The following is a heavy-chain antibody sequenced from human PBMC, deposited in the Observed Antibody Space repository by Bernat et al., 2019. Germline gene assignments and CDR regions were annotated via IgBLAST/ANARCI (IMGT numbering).Heavy chain of an antibody. CDR1: GVTFSSCG. V-gene: IGHV3-74*01. D-gene: IGHD6-19*01. Sequence: GGAGGGGGGRGGAVRRAWAASGVTFSSCGMHGVRQAPGKGLVWVSRINSDGSSTSYADSVKGRFTISRDNAKNTLYLQMNSLRAEDTAVYYCARVPYSSGWYSYWGQGTLVTVSS. CDR2: INSDGSST. J-gene: IGHJ4*02. CDR3: ARVPYSSGWYSY.